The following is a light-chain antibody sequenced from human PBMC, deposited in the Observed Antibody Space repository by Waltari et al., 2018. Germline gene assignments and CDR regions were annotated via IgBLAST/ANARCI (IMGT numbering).Light chain of an antibody. CDR3: AAWDDSLNGL. CDR2: RDN. J-gene: IGLJ3*02. V-gene: IGLV1-44*01. CDR1: SSNIGSNT. Sequence: QSVLTQPPSASGAPGQRVTISCSGSSSNIGSNTVDWYQQPPGTAPKLLIYRDNQRPSGVPDRFSGSKSGTSASLAISGLQSDDEADYYCAAWDDSLNGLFGGGTKLTVL.